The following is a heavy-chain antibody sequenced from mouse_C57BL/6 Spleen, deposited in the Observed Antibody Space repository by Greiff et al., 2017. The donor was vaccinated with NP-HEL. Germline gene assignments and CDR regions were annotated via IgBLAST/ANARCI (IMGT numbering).Heavy chain of an antibody. CDR3: ARCDYGSNWYFDV. V-gene: IGHV1-76*01. Sequence: QVQLQQSGAELVRPGASVKLSCKASGYTFTDYYINWVKQRPGQGLEWIARIYPGSGNTYYNEKFKGKATLTAEKSSSTAYMQLSSLTSEDSAVYFCARCDYGSNWYFDVWGTGTTVTVSS. CDR2: IYPGSGNT. CDR1: GYTFTDYY. J-gene: IGHJ1*03. D-gene: IGHD1-1*01.